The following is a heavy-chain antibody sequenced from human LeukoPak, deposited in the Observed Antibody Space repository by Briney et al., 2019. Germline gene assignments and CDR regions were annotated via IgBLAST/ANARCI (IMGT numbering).Heavy chain of an antibody. Sequence: SETLSLTCAVSGGSLIDYYWSWIRQPPGKGLEWIGEISHSGSTRYSPSLKSRVTVSVDTSNNQFSLNLTSVTAADTAVYYCARQDKDIWNYYNMDVWGKGTTVTVSS. CDR1: GGSLIDYY. V-gene: IGHV4-34*01. D-gene: IGHD2-15*01. J-gene: IGHJ6*03. CDR2: ISHSGST. CDR3: ARQDKDIWNYYNMDV.